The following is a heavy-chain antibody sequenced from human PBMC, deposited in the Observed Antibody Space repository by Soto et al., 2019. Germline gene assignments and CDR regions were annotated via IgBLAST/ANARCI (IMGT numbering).Heavy chain of an antibody. V-gene: IGHV4-38-2*02. CDR1: GYSISSGYH. CDR2: VHYSGNT. Sequence: SETLSLTCTVSGYSISSGYHWAWIRQPPGKGLEWLGSVHYSGNTYYNPSLKSRLTISVDKSKNQFSLNLSSVTAADTAVYYCARQDRVVAEGRWFDPWGQGTLVTAPQ. CDR3: ARQDRVVAEGRWFDP. J-gene: IGHJ5*02. D-gene: IGHD2-15*01.